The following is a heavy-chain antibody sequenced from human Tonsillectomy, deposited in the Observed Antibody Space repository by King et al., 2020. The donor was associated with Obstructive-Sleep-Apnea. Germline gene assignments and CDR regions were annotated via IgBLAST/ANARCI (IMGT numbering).Heavy chain of an antibody. D-gene: IGHD5-12*01. CDR3: AKISGYDSSGRDY. CDR1: GFTFDDYT. J-gene: IGHJ4*02. CDR2: ISWDGGST. Sequence: QLVQSGGVVVQPGGSLRLSCAASGFTFDDYTMHWVRQAPGKGLEWVSLISWDGGSTYYADSVKGRFTISRDNSKNSLYLQMNSLRTEDTALYYCAKISGYDSSGRDYWGQGTLVTVSS. V-gene: IGHV3-43*01.